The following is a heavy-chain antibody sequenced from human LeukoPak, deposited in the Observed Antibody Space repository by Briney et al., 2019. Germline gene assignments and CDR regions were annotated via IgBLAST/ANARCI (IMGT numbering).Heavy chain of an antibody. V-gene: IGHV4-59*12. CDR2: IYYSGST. D-gene: IGHD3-16*01. J-gene: IGHJ4*02. Sequence: PSETLSLTCTVSGGSISSYYWSWIRQPPGKGLEWIGYIYYSGSTNYNPSLKSRVTMSVDTSKNQFSLKLSSVTAADTAVYYCARERDYDFDYWGQGTLVTVSS. CDR3: ARERDYDFDY. CDR1: GGSISSYY.